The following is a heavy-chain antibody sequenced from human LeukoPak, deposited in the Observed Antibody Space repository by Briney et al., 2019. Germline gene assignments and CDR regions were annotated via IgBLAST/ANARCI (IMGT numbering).Heavy chain of an antibody. J-gene: IGHJ5*02. Sequence: GGSLRLSCAASGFIFSKYAMHWVRQTPGKGLEGGAAIWNDGSDENYADSVKGRFTISSDNSKNTLYLQMNSLRAEDTAVYYCTNWFDPWGQGTLVTVSS. CDR1: GFIFSKYA. CDR2: IWNDGSDE. CDR3: TNWFDP. V-gene: IGHV3-33*06.